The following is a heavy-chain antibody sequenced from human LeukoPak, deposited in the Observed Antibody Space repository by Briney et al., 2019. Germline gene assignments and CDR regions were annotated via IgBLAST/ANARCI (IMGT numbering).Heavy chain of an antibody. CDR1: GFSFSNYG. J-gene: IGHJ3*02. Sequence: GGSLRLSCAASGFSFSNYGMHWVRQAPGKGLEWVAVISDDGSDKYYADSVKGRFTISRDNSKNTLYLQMNSLRAEDTAVYYCARGPWIRAYDIWGQGTMVTVSS. D-gene: IGHD5-18*01. CDR2: ISDDGSDK. CDR3: ARGPWIRAYDI. V-gene: IGHV3-30*03.